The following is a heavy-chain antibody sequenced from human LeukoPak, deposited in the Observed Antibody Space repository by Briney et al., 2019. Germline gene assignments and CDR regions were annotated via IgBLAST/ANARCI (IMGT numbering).Heavy chain of an antibody. V-gene: IGHV4-34*01. CDR1: GGSFSGYY. Sequence: LETLSLTCAVYGGSFSGYYWSWIRQPPGKGLEWIGEINHSGSTNYIPSLKSRVTISVDTSKKQFSLKLSSVTAADTAVYYCARVLEGSSGQHWYFDLWGRGTLVTVSS. CDR2: INHSGST. CDR3: ARVLEGSSGQHWYFDL. D-gene: IGHD6-19*01. J-gene: IGHJ2*01.